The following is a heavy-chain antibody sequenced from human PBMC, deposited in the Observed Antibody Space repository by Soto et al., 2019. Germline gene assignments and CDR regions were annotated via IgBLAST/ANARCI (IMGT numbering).Heavy chain of an antibody. V-gene: IGHV3-66*01. CDR3: ASTTYYSASGSYGLFDY. CDR2: IYTDGTT. CDR1: GFTVSGNY. D-gene: IGHD3-10*01. Sequence: GGSLRLSCAASGFTVSGNYMSWVRQAPGKGLEWVSVIYTDGTTGYADSLKGRFTISRDNFQNTLYLQLNSLRAEDTAVYYCASTTYYSASGSYGLFDYWGQGTLVTVSS. J-gene: IGHJ4*02.